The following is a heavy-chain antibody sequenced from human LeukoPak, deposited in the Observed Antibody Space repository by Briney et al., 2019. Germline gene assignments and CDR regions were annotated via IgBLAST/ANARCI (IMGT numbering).Heavy chain of an antibody. Sequence: GGSLRLSCAASGLTFSRYAMSWVRQAPGKGLEWVSAISGSGGSTYYADSVKGRFTISRDNSKNTLYLQMNSLRAEDTAVYYCAKGPMIVVELDYWGQGALVTVSS. CDR2: ISGSGGST. J-gene: IGHJ4*02. D-gene: IGHD3-22*01. V-gene: IGHV3-23*01. CDR3: AKGPMIVVELDY. CDR1: GLTFSRYA.